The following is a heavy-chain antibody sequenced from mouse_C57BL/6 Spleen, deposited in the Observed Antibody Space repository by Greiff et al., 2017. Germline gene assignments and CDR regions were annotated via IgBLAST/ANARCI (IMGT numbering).Heavy chain of an antibody. Sequence: QVQLQQPGAELVMPGASVKLSCKASGYTFTSYWMHWVKQRPGQGLEWIGEIDPSDSYTNYNQKFKGKSTLTVDKSSSTAYMQLSSLTSEDSAVYYCARRRNDGYFYFDCWGQGTTLTVSS. V-gene: IGHV1-69*01. J-gene: IGHJ2*01. CDR1: GYTFTSYW. CDR3: ARRRNDGYFYFDC. D-gene: IGHD2-3*01. CDR2: IDPSDSYT.